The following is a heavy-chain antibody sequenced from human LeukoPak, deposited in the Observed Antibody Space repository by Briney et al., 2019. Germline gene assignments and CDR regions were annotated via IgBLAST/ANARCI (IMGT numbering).Heavy chain of an antibody. CDR1: GYTFTGYY. V-gene: IGHV1-2*02. CDR2: INPNSGGT. J-gene: IGHJ4*02. D-gene: IGHD2-21*01. Sequence: GASVKVSCKASGYTFTGYYMHWVRQAPGQGLEWMGWINPNSGGTNYAQKFQGRVTMTRDTSISTAYMELSRLRSDDTAVYYRARDRVVVIAIGHGVLTYWGQGTLVTVSS. CDR3: ARDRVVVIAIGHGVLTY.